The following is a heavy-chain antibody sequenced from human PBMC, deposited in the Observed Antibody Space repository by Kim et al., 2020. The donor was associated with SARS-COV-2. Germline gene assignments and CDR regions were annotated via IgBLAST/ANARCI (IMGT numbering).Heavy chain of an antibody. V-gene: IGHV3-21*01. CDR2: ISSSSSYI. J-gene: IGHJ5*02. Sequence: GGSLRLSCAASGFTFSSYSMNWVRQAPGKGLEWVSSISSSSSYIYYADSVKGRFTISRDNAKNSLYLQMNSLRAEDTAVYYCARVGSEVGANPSWGQGTLVTVSS. D-gene: IGHD1-26*01. CDR1: GFTFSSYS. CDR3: ARVGSEVGANPS.